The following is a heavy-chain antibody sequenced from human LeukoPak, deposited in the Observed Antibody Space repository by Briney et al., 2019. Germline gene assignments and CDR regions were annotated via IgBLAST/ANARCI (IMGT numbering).Heavy chain of an antibody. V-gene: IGHV1-2*02. CDR2: INPNSGGT. CDR3: ARDRYCSSTCCYAWNWFDP. CDR1: GYTFTGYY. D-gene: IGHD2-2*01. J-gene: IGHJ5*02. Sequence: ASVKVSCKASGYTFTGYYMHWVRQAPGQGLEWMGWINPNSGGTNYAQKFQGRVTMTRDTSISTAYMELSRLRSDDTAVYYCARDRYCSSTCCYAWNWFDPWGQGTLVTVFS.